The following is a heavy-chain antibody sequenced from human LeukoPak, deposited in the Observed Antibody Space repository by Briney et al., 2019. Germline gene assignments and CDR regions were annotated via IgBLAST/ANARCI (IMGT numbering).Heavy chain of an antibody. CDR1: GFTFSSYA. J-gene: IGHJ5*02. Sequence: PGGSLRLSCAASGFTFSSYAMSWVRQAPGKGLEWVSSINDSGVSTYYADSVKGRFTISRDNSKNTLYLLMNNLRAEDTAIFYCATAYCSSTSCPTWGQGTLVTVSS. CDR3: ATAYCSSTSCPT. CDR2: INDSGVST. V-gene: IGHV3-23*01. D-gene: IGHD2-2*01.